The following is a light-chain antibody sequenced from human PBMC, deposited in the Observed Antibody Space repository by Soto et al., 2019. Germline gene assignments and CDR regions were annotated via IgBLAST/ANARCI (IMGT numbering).Light chain of an antibody. CDR1: SCNIGNNY. CDR2: DNN. V-gene: IGLV1-51*01. Sequence: QSVLTQPPSVSAAPGQKVTISCSGSSCNIGNNYVSWYQQLPGTAPKLLIYDNNKRPSGIPDRFSGSKSGTSATLGITGLQTGDEADYYCGTWDSSLSAGEFGGGTKLTVL. J-gene: IGLJ2*01. CDR3: GTWDSSLSAGE.